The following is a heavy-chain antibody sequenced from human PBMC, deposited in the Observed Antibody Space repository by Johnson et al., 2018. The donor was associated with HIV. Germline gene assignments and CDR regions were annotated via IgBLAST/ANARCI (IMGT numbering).Heavy chain of an antibody. CDR1: GFTFSSYA. D-gene: IGHD3-16*01. J-gene: IGHJ3*02. CDR2: ISGSGGST. CDR3: AKVMSTIWDDAVDI. V-gene: IGHV3-23*04. Sequence: VQLVESGGGLVQPGGSLRLSCAASGFTFSSYAMSCVRQALGKGLEWVSGISGSGGSTYYAGSVKGRFTISRDNSKNTVYLQMNSLRAEDTAVYYCAKVMSTIWDDAVDIWGQGTMVTVSS.